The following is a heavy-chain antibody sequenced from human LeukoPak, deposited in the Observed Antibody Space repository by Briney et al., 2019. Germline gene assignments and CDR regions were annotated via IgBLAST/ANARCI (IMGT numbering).Heavy chain of an antibody. Sequence: PGGSLRLSCAVSGFTVSSSYMRWVRQAPGKGLEWVSYISSSSRNIYNADSVKGRFTISRDNAKKSLYLQMNSLRDEDTAVYYCARSGSMVRGGYGMDVWGQGTTVTVSS. CDR3: ARSGSMVRGGYGMDV. D-gene: IGHD3-10*01. CDR1: GFTVSSSY. CDR2: ISSSSRNI. J-gene: IGHJ6*02. V-gene: IGHV3-48*02.